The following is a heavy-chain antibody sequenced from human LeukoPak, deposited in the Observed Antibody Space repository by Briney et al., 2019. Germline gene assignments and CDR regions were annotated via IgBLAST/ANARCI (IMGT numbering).Heavy chain of an antibody. CDR2: INHRGGT. Sequence: SETLSLTCAVSGGSFIGYHWNWIRQSPGKGLKWIAEINHRGGTNYNPSLKSRVTISIDTSKNQFSLNLRSVTAADTAVYYCARDPTTEETVPYYFDDWGQGTLVTVSS. CDR3: ARDPTTEETVPYYFDD. V-gene: IGHV4-34*01. D-gene: IGHD4-23*01. J-gene: IGHJ4*02. CDR1: GGSFIGYH.